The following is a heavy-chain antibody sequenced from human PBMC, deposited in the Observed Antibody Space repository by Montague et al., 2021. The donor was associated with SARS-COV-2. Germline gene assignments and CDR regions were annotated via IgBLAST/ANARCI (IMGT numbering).Heavy chain of an antibody. CDR2: INHRGTS. CDR3: ARGRQHFNMIVVVMTGGEYYFDY. Sequence: SETLSLTCAVYGGSFSDYFWTWIRQPPGKGLEWIGEINHRGTSNYNPSLKSRVSISVDTSKNQFSLYLGSVTAADTAVYYCARGRQHFNMIVVVMTGGEYYFDYGGQGTLATVPS. D-gene: IGHD3-22*01. V-gene: IGHV4-34*01. J-gene: IGHJ4*02. CDR1: GGSFSDYF.